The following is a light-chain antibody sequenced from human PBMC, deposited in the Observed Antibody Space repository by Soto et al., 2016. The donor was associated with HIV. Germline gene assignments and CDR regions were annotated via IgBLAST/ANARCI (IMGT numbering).Light chain of an antibody. V-gene: IGKV1D-13*01. CDR1: QGISSA. CDR2: DAS. Sequence: AIQLTQSPSSLSASIGDRVTITCRASQGISSALAWYQQKPGKAPKLLIYDASSLESGVPSRFSGSGSETDFTLTISSLQPEDFATYYCQQFNNYPSITFGQGTRLEIK. CDR3: QQFNNYPSIT. J-gene: IGKJ5*01.